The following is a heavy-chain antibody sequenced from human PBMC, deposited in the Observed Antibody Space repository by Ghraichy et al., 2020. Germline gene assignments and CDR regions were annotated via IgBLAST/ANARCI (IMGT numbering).Heavy chain of an antibody. CDR3: ASVHHGGNGRFDY. V-gene: IGHV1-69*06. J-gene: IGHJ4*02. Sequence: SVKVSCKVSGGTFSSYAISWVRQAPGQGLEWMGGIIPIFGTANYAQKFQGRVTITADKSTSTAYMELSSLRSEDTAVYYCASVHHGGNGRFDYWGQGTLVTVSS. CDR2: IIPIFGTA. CDR1: GGTFSSYA. D-gene: IGHD4-23*01.